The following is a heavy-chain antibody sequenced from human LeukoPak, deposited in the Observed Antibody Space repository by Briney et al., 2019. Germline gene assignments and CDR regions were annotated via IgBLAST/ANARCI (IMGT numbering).Heavy chain of an antibody. J-gene: IGHJ3*02. CDR2: INPNSGGT. D-gene: IGHD3-10*01. V-gene: IGHV1-2*02. CDR1: GYTLTGYY. CDR3: ASDPSGAFDI. Sequence: ASVKVSCKASGYTLTGYYMHWVRQAPGQGLEWMGWINPNSGGTNYAQKFQGRVTMTRDTSISTAYMELRRLRSDDRAVYYCASDPSGAFDIWGQGTMVTVSS.